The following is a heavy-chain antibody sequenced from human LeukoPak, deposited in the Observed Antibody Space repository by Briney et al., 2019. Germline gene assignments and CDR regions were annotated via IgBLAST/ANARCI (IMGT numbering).Heavy chain of an antibody. V-gene: IGHV3-74*01. CDR1: GFSFSEYW. CDR3: ARDSNYHRDY. D-gene: IGHD4-11*01. J-gene: IGHJ4*02. CDR2: IISDGTGA. Sequence: PGGSLRLSCAASGFSFSEYWMHWVRQAPGKGLVWVSRIISDGTGASYADSVKGRFTISRDNAKNTLYLQMNSLSAEDTAVYYCARDSNYHRDYWGQGTLVTVSS.